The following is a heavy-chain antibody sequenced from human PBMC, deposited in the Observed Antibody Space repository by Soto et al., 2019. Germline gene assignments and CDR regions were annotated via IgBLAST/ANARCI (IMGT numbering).Heavy chain of an antibody. D-gene: IGHD3-10*01. Sequence: SETLSLTCNLSGGSIDRRNYYWDWLRQPPGKGLEWIGTTYYNGNAYYNPSLRSRVSMSVDTSKNQFSLKLISVTAADTAVYYCARHFVAVVIKGWGYWGQGKLVTVS. CDR3: ARHFVAVVIKGWGY. CDR2: TYYNGNA. V-gene: IGHV4-39*01. CDR1: GGSIDRRNYY. J-gene: IGHJ4*02.